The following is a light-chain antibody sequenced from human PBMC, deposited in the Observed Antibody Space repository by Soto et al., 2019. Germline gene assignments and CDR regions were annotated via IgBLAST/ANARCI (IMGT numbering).Light chain of an antibody. J-gene: IGKJ5*01. CDR1: QSISSNF. Sequence: IVMTQSPATLSLSPGEGATLSCRASQSISSNFLAWYQQKRGQAPRLLIHGASNRATGIPDRFSGSGSGTDFTLTITRLEPEDFAVYYCQQYDNSPITFGQGTRLEIK. CDR3: QQYDNSPIT. CDR2: GAS. V-gene: IGKV3-20*01.